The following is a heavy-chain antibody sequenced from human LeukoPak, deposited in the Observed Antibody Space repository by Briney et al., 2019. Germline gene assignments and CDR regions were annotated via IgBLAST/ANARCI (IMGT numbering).Heavy chain of an antibody. J-gene: IGHJ4*02. D-gene: IGHD6-6*01. CDR1: GFTFNNYG. V-gene: IGHV3-48*01. Sequence: GGSLRLSCAASGFTFNNYGMNWVRQAPGKGLEWVSYISASRSNINYADSVKGRFTISRDNAKNSLYLQMNSLRVEDTAVYYCARGGAARPDYWGQGTLVTVSS. CDR2: ISASRSNI. CDR3: ARGGAARPDY.